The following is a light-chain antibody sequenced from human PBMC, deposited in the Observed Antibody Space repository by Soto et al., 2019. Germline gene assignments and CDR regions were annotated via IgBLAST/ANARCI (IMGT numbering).Light chain of an antibody. J-gene: IGLJ3*02. CDR1: SSDVGGYKY. V-gene: IGLV2-14*01. CDR2: AVN. Sequence: QLVLTQPASVSGSPGQSITISCTGTSSDVGGYKYVSWYQHHPGQAPKLMIHAVNSRPSGVSTRFSGSKSGNTASLTISGLQPEDEADYYCSSYTSSSLWVFGGGTKLPVL. CDR3: SSYTSSSLWV.